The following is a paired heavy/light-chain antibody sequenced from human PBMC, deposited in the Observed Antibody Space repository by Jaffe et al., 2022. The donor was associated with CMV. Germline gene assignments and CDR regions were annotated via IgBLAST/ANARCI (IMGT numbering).Heavy chain of an antibody. Sequence: QVQLVQSGAEVKQPGASVKVSCKALGYTFSSYAIHWVRQAPGQRLEWMGRINAGTGDTKYSQRFQGRVTITRDTSASTVYMDLSSLTYEDTAVYFCARAGRGGNDYYYYYMDVWGEGTTVTVSS. V-gene: IGHV1-3*01. CDR2: INAGTGDT. CDR3: ARAGRGGNDYYYYYMDV. J-gene: IGHJ6*03. D-gene: IGHD3-10*01. CDR1: GYTFSSYA.
Light chain of an antibody. J-gene: IGKJ5*01. CDR3: QQTYSSLMT. CDR2: TTS. Sequence: DIRMTQSPSSLSASVGDRVTITCRASQTINNHLHWYQQKPGKAPSLLIYTTSNLQTGVPSRFSGSGSGPDFTLTISSLQPEDFATYYCQQTYSSLMTFGQGTRLEIK. CDR1: QTINNH. V-gene: IGKV1-39*01.